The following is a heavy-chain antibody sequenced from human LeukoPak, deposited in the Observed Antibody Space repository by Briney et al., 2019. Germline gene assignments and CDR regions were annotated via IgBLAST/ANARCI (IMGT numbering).Heavy chain of an antibody. CDR1: GFTFTTYA. Sequence: GGSLRLSCAASGFTFTTYAMSWVRQAPGRGREWVSVISNSGDSTYYADSVKGRFTISRDNSKSTLFLQMSSLRAEDTAIYYCARDGARGAAAGTRGDYWGQGALVTVSS. CDR2: ISNSGDST. D-gene: IGHD6-13*01. J-gene: IGHJ4*02. V-gene: IGHV3-23*01. CDR3: ARDGARGAAAGTRGDY.